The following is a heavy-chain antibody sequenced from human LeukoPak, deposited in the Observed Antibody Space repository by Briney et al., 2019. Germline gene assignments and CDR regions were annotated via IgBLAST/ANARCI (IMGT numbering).Heavy chain of an antibody. Sequence: PSETLSLTCAVSDDSFSSHYWTWIRQPPGKGLEWIGYISYIGRTNYNPSLKSRVTISIDTSKNQFSLKLTSVTAAHTAVYYCARDLVTVTKGFDIWGQGTMVSVSS. CDR3: ARDLVTVTKGFDI. V-gene: IGHV4-59*11. J-gene: IGHJ3*02. D-gene: IGHD4-17*01. CDR1: DDSFSSHY. CDR2: ISYIGRT.